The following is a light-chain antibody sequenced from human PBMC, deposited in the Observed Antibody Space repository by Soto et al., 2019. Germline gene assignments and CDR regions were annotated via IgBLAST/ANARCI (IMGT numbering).Light chain of an antibody. J-gene: IGKJ4*01. CDR3: QQYNSYPLT. CDR2: DAS. V-gene: IGKV1-5*01. Sequence: DIQMTQSPSTLSASVGDRVTITCRASQSISSWLAWYQQTPGKAPKLLIYDASSLDTGVPSRFSGSGSGTEFPLTISSLQADDFATYYCQQYNSYPLTFGGGTKVEI. CDR1: QSISSW.